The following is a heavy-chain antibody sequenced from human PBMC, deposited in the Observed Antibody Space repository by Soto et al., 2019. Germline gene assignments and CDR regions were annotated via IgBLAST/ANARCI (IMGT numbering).Heavy chain of an antibody. V-gene: IGHV3-33*01. D-gene: IGHD3-10*01. CDR1: GFTFSNYG. CDR2: IWYDENNK. Sequence: QVQLVESGGGVVQPGRSLRLSCAASGFTFSNYGMHWVRQAPGKGLEWVAVIWYDENNKYYTDSVKGRFTVSRDNSKNTLYLQMNSLRAEDTAVYFCARDRLSGSGNNNPPFDDWGQGTLVTVSS. CDR3: ARDRLSGSGNNNPPFDD. J-gene: IGHJ4*02.